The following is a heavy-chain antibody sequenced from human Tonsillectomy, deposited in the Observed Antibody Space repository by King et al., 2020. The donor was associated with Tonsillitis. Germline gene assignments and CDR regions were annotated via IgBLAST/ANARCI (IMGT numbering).Heavy chain of an antibody. Sequence: VQLVESGGGLVQPGGSLRLSCSASGFTFSSYAMHWVRQAPGKGLEYVSAISSNGGSTYYADSVKGRFTISRDNSKNTLYLQMSSLRAEDTAVYYCVKVYSLVVNWFDSWGEGTLVTVSS. CDR3: VKVYSLVVNWFDS. V-gene: IGHV3-64D*06. CDR1: GFTFSSYA. CDR2: ISSNGGST. J-gene: IGHJ5*01. D-gene: IGHD2-15*01.